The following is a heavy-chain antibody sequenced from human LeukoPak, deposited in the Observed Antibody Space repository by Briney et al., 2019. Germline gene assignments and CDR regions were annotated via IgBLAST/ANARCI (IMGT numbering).Heavy chain of an antibody. CDR3: AGFPGIAVAGPSLSDY. CDR2: ISSSGSTI. CDR1: GFTFSSYE. Sequence: GGSLRLSCAASGFTFSSYEMNWVRQAPGKGLEWVSYISSSGSTIYYADSVKGRFTISRDNAKNSLYLQMNSLRAEDTAVYYWAGFPGIAVAGPSLSDYWGQGTLVTVSS. J-gene: IGHJ4*02. D-gene: IGHD6-19*01. V-gene: IGHV3-48*03.